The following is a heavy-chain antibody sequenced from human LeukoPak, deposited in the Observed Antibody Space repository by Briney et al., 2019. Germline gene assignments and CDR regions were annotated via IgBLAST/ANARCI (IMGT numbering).Heavy chain of an antibody. V-gene: IGHV3-13*04. J-gene: IGHJ5*01. CDR2: FIPAGDR. Sequence: GGSLRLSCAASRFTLSSHDMHWVRQAAGQGLEWVSGFIPAGDRYYAESVKGRFTISRENAKSSLYLQMNSLRVGDTAVYYCGRGGVWGLSSNWLESWGQGILVTVSS. D-gene: IGHD7-27*01. CDR1: RFTLSSHD. CDR3: GRGGVWGLSSNWLES.